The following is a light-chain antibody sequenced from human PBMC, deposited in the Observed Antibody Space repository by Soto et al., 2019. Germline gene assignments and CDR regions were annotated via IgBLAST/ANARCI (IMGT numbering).Light chain of an antibody. J-gene: IGLJ1*01. CDR3: SSFTDSTTLYV. CDR2: EGS. V-gene: IGLV2-14*02. CDR1: SSDVGSYNL. Sequence: SVLTQPASVSGSPGQSITISCTGTSSDVGSYNLVSWYQQHPGKAPKLMIYEGSKRPSGVSNRFSGSKSGNTASLTISGLQAEDEATYYCSSFTDSTTLYVFGAGTKVTVL.